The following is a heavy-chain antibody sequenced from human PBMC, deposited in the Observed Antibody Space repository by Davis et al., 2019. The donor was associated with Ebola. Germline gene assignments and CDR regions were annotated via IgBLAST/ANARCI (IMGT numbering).Heavy chain of an antibody. Sequence: GGSLRLSCAASGFTFSAYYMGWIRQAPGKGLEWVSYISSSSSYTDYTDSVKGRFTISRDNTKNSLYLQMNSLRAEDTAVYYCAKSVLRGYSGALDHWGQGTLVTVSS. CDR2: ISSSSSYT. CDR1: GFTFSAYY. CDR3: AKSVLRGYSGALDH. V-gene: IGHV3-11*06. D-gene: IGHD5-12*01. J-gene: IGHJ4*02.